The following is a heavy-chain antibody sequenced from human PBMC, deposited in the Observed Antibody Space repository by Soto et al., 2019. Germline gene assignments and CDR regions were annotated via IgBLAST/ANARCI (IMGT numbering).Heavy chain of an antibody. Sequence: RLLESGGGLIQPGGSLRLSCSASGFTFRSYAMSWVRQAPGKGLEWVSGISGSGGSTYYADAVQGRFTISRDNSKNILYLQMNSLRAEDTAVYYCAKDYEEVVVAAGFDPWGQGTLVTVSS. CDR1: GFTFRSYA. D-gene: IGHD2-15*01. CDR2: ISGSGGST. J-gene: IGHJ5*02. V-gene: IGHV3-23*01. CDR3: AKDYEEVVVAAGFDP.